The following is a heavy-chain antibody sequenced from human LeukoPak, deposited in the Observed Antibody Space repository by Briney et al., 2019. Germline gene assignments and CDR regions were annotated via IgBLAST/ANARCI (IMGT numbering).Heavy chain of an antibody. CDR2: FDPEDGET. V-gene: IGHV1-24*01. CDR1: GYTLTELS. Sequence: ASVKVSCKVSGYTLTELSMHWVRQAPGKGLEWMGGFDPEDGETIYAQKLQGRVTMTTDTSTSTAYMELRSLRSDDTAVYYCAAGPLGYCSSTSCYFAGNYGMDVWGQGTTVTVSS. J-gene: IGHJ6*02. D-gene: IGHD2-2*01. CDR3: AAGPLGYCSSTSCYFAGNYGMDV.